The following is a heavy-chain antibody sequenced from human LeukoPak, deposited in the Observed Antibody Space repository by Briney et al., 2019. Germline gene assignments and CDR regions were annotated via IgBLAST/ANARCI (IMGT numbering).Heavy chain of an antibody. CDR2: INGGGNTT. CDR3: TKELHVAVAVADYYYFYMDV. Sequence: PGGSLRLSCAASGFAFSSFAMGWVRQSPGKGLAWLSIINGGGNTTFYSDSVKGRFTISRDNSKNTLYLHMDSLRPDDTAIYYCTKELHVAVAVADYYYFYMDVWGRGTAVTVSS. CDR1: GFAFSSFA. J-gene: IGHJ6*03. D-gene: IGHD6-19*01. V-gene: IGHV3-23*01.